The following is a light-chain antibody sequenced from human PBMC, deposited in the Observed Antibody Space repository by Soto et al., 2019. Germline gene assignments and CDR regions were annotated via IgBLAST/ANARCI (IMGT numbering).Light chain of an antibody. CDR1: QSISSW. V-gene: IGKV1-39*01. CDR2: GAS. Sequence: DIQMTQSPSTLSGSVGDRVTITGRASQSISSWLAWYQQKPGQAPKLLIYGASTSQSGVPSRFSGSGSGTDYTLTIRSLQPEDFATYYCQQSYTTPTFGQGTRLEIK. CDR3: QQSYTTPT. J-gene: IGKJ5*01.